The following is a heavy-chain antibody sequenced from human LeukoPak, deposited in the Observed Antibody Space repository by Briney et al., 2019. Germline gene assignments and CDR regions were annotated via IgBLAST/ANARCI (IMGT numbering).Heavy chain of an antibody. V-gene: IGHV4-59*08. J-gene: IGHJ4*02. CDR3: ARHYDSSAYWYYFDY. Sequence: SETLSLTCTVSGGSISSYYWSWIRQPPGKGLEWVGCVFYSGSANYSPSLKSRVTISVDTSKNQFSLNVNSVTAADTAVYFCARHYDSSAYWYYFDYWGQGSLVTVSS. CDR2: VFYSGSA. CDR1: GGSISSYY. D-gene: IGHD3-22*01.